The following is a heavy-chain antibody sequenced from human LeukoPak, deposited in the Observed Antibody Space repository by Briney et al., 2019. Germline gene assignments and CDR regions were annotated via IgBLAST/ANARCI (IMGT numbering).Heavy chain of an antibody. J-gene: IGHJ4*02. CDR2: INSEGRST. D-gene: IGHD2-15*01. CDR3: ARGAARCSGGHCYPD. V-gene: IGHV3-74*01. Sequence: GGAPRLSCATPGFSISNLWMHLVRQAPGKGPVWVSRINSEGRSTNYADSVKGRVTISRDNAKNTLYLQANSLRAEDTAVYYCARGAARCSGGHCYPDWGRGTLVTVSS. CDR1: GFSISNLW.